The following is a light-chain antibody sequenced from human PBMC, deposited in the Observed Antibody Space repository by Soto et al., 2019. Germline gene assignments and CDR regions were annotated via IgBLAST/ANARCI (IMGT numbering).Light chain of an antibody. J-gene: IGKJ3*01. Sequence: IQMTQSPSSLSASVGDRITITCRASQGIESDLSWYQQRPGKAPNLLIYAAFTLQSGVPSRFSGSGSGTEFTLTISSLQPEDFATYYCQQLNDYPFAFGPGTKVDIK. CDR1: QGIESD. CDR2: AAF. CDR3: QQLNDYPFA. V-gene: IGKV1-17*01.